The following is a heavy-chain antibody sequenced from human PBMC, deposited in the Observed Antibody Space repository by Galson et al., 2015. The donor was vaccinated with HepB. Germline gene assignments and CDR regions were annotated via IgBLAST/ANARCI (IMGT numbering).Heavy chain of an antibody. CDR3: ARPVEMATIPAFDI. Sequence: SLRLSCAASGFTFSSYAMHWVRQAPGRGLEWVAVISYDGSNKYYADSVKGRFTISRDNSKNTLYLQMNSLRAEDTAVYYCARPVEMATIPAFDIWGQGSMVTVSS. CDR1: GFTFSSYA. J-gene: IGHJ3*02. D-gene: IGHD5-24*01. CDR2: ISYDGSNK. V-gene: IGHV3-30*04.